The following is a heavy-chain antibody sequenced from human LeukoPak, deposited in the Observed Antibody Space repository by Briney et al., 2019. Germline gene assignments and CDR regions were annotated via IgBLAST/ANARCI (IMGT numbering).Heavy chain of an antibody. CDR3: ARLSGEAYYYYYMDV. D-gene: IGHD1-26*01. J-gene: IGHJ6*03. Sequence: ASVKVSCKASGYTFTSYDINWVRQATGQGLEWMGWINPNSGNTNYAQKFQGRVTMTRNTSISTAYMELSRLRSEDTAVYYCARLSGEAYYYYYMDVWGKGTTVTVSS. CDR2: INPNSGNT. V-gene: IGHV1-8*01. CDR1: GYTFTSYD.